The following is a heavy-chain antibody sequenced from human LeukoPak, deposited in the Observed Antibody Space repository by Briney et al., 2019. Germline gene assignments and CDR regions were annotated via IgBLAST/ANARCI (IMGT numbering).Heavy chain of an antibody. D-gene: IGHD3-22*01. V-gene: IGHV3-7*01. Sequence: PGGSLRLSCAASGFTFSSYWMSWVRQAPGKGLEWVANIKQDGSEKYYVDSVKGRFTISRDNAKNSLYLQMNSLRAGDTAVYYCARVINMIVVVPWNDAFDIWGQGTMVTVSS. CDR3: ARVINMIVVVPWNDAFDI. CDR2: IKQDGSEK. CDR1: GFTFSSYW. J-gene: IGHJ3*02.